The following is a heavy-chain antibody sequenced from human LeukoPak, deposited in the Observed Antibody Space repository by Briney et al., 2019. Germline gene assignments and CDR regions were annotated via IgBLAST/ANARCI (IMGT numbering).Heavy chain of an antibody. D-gene: IGHD1-14*01. CDR3: AKRAGHRLYRSWFDP. Sequence: SETLSPTCAVYGGSFSGYYWSWIRQPPGKGLEWIGEINHSGSANYNPSLKSRVTISVDTSKNQFSLKLSSVTAADTAVYYCAKRAGHRLYRSWFDPWGQGTLVTVSS. J-gene: IGHJ5*02. CDR2: INHSGSA. CDR1: GGSFSGYY. V-gene: IGHV4-34*01.